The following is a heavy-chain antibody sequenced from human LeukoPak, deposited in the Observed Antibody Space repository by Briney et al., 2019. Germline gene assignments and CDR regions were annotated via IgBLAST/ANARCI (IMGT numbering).Heavy chain of an antibody. CDR3: GRKAGDCGGGSCYSIDY. CDR1: GGSFSSEA. CDR2: IIPIFGTA. Sequence: SVTVSCKAFGGSFSSEAISWVRQAPGQGLEWMGGIIPIFGTANYAQKFQGRVTITTDESTNTAYMEVSSLRSEDTAVYYCGRKAGDCGGGSCYSIDYWGQGTLVTVSS. V-gene: IGHV1-69*05. J-gene: IGHJ4*02. D-gene: IGHD2-15*01.